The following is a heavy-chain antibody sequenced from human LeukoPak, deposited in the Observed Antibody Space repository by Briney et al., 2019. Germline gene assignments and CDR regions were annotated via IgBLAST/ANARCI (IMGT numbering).Heavy chain of an antibody. CDR2: IKQDGSEK. V-gene: IGHV3-7*01. CDR1: GFTFSTNW. J-gene: IGHJ1*01. CDR3: ARVLGKADYFQH. Sequence: PGGSLRLSCAASGFTFSTNWMSWVRQAPGKGLEWVANIKQDGSEKYYVDSVKGRFTISRDNAKNSLYLQMNSLSAEDTAVYYCARVLGKADYFQHWGQGTLVTVSS. D-gene: IGHD4-23*01.